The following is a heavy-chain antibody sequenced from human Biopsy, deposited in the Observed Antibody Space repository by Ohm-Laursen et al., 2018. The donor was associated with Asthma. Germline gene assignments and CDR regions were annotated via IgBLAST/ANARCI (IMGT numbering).Heavy chain of an antibody. J-gene: IGHJ6*02. D-gene: IGHD5-12*01. CDR3: ARGYSGTDRIVYYYSGMEV. CDR2: LIPVLGTA. V-gene: IGHV1-69*13. CDR1: GDSLGSFINYA. Sequence: ASVKVSCKISGDSLGSFINYAISWVRQAPRQGLEWMGGLIPVLGTADYAPMFEGRVTITADESTSTAYLELTGLRFEDTAVYYCARGYSGTDRIVYYYSGMEVWGQGTTVTVSS.